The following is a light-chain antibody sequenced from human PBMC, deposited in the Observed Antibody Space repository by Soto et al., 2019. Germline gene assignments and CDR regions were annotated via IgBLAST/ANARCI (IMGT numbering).Light chain of an antibody. CDR3: QQYGSSPGYT. Sequence: EIVLTQSPGTLSLSPGERATLSYRASQSVSSSYLAWYQQKPGQAPRLLIYGASNRATGIPDRFSGSGSGTDFTLTISRLEPEDFAVYYCQQYGSSPGYTFGQGTKLEIK. V-gene: IGKV3-20*01. J-gene: IGKJ2*01. CDR2: GAS. CDR1: QSVSSSY.